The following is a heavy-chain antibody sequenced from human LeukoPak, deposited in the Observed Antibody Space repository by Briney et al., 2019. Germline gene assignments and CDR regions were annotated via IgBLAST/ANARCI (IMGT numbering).Heavy chain of an antibody. V-gene: IGHV4-59*01. J-gene: IGHJ4*02. CDR2: IYYSAST. CDR1: GGSISSYY. Sequence: PSETLSLTCTVSGGSISSYYWNWIRQPPGKGLGWIGYIYYSASTNYNPSLKSRVNISVDTSKNQLSLKLSSVTAADTAVYYCARATYSSGWYGYFGYWGQGTLVTVSS. CDR3: ARATYSSGWYGYFGY. D-gene: IGHD6-19*01.